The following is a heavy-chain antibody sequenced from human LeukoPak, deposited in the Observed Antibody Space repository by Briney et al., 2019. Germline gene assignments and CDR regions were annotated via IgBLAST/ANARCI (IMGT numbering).Heavy chain of an antibody. CDR1: GGTFSSYA. CDR2: IIPIFGTA. CDR3: ARGFHSSGWTDY. J-gene: IGHJ4*02. Sequence: GASVKVSCKASGGTFSSYAISWVRQAPGQGLEWMGGIIPIFGTANYAQKFQGRVTITTDESTSTAYMELSSLRSEDTAVYYCARGFHSSGWTDYWGQGTLVTVSS. D-gene: IGHD6-19*01. V-gene: IGHV1-69*05.